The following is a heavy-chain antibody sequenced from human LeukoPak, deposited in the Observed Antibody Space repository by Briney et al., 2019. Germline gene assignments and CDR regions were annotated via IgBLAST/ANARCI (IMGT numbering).Heavy chain of an antibody. CDR3: ARDGSFGRDV. D-gene: IGHD6-19*01. V-gene: IGHV3-53*01. CDR2: IYSGGST. Sequence: PGGSLRLSCAASGFTVSSNYMSWVRQAPGKGLEWVSVIYSGGSTYYADSVKGRFTISRDNSKKTVYLQMNSLRVEDTGVYYCARDGSFGRDVWGQGTTVTVSS. J-gene: IGHJ6*02. CDR1: GFTVSSNY.